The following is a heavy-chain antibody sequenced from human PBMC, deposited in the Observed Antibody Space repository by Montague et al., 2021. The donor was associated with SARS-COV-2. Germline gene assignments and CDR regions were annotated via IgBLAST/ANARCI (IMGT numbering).Heavy chain of an antibody. J-gene: IGHJ2*01. D-gene: IGHD3-3*01. V-gene: IGHV3-48*03. CDR3: AREKRRITIFGVVIIEYFDL. Sequence: SLRLSCAASGFTFSSYEMNLVRQAPGKGLEWVSYISSSGSTIYYADSVKGRFTISRDNAKNSLYLQMNSLRAEDTAVYYCAREKRRITIFGVVIIEYFDLWGRGTLVTVSS. CDR2: ISSSGSTI. CDR1: GFTFSSYE.